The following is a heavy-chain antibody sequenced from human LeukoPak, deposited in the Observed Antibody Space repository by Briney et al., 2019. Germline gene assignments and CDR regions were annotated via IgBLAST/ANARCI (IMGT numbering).Heavy chain of an antibody. CDR1: GGSISSSSYY. V-gene: IGHV4-39*07. D-gene: IGHD6-19*01. CDR2: IYYSGST. CDR3: ARYGAGWIEKGFDY. J-gene: IGHJ4*02. Sequence: PSETLSLTCTVSGGSISSSSYYWGWIRQPPGKGLEWIGSIYYSGSTYYNPSLKSRVTISVDKSKNQFSLKLSSVTAADTAVYYCARYGAGWIEKGFDYWGQGTLVTVSS.